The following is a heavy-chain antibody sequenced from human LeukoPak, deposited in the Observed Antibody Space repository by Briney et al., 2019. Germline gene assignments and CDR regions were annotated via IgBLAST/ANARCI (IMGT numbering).Heavy chain of an antibody. V-gene: IGHV4-38-2*02. J-gene: IGHJ6*03. D-gene: IGHD2-15*01. CDR1: GYSISSGYY. Sequence: SETLSLTCTVSGYSISSGYYWGWIRQPPGKGLEWIGSIYHSGSTYYNPSLKSRVTISVDTSKNQFSLKLSSVTAADTAVYYCARRAYCSGGSCYPYVRGFIYYYYYMDVWGKGTTVTISS. CDR2: IYHSGST. CDR3: ARRAYCSGGSCYPYVRGFIYYYYYMDV.